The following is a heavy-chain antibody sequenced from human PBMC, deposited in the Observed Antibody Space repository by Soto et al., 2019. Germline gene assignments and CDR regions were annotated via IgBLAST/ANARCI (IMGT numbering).Heavy chain of an antibody. V-gene: IGHV4-34*01. CDR3: ARGLRFSSSWYGKYCYYYGMDV. CDR1: GGSFSGYY. J-gene: IGHJ6*02. Sequence: SETLSLTCAVYGGSFSGYYWSWIRQPPGKGLEWIGEINHSGSTNYNPSLKSRVTISVDTSKNQFSLKLSSVTAADTAVYYCARGLRFSSSWYGKYCYYYGMDVWGQGTTVTVSS. D-gene: IGHD6-13*01. CDR2: INHSGST.